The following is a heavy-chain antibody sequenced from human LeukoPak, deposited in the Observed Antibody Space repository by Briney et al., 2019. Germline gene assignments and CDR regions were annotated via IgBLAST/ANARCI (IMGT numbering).Heavy chain of an antibody. CDR2: TIPIFGTA. J-gene: IGHJ4*02. CDR1: GGTFSSYA. V-gene: IGHV1-69*05. CDR3: ARESYIVATITGFDY. D-gene: IGHD5-12*01. Sequence: SVKVSCKASGGTFSSYAISWVRQAPGQGLEWMGRTIPIFGTANYAQKFQGRVMITTDESTSTAYMELSSLRSEDTAVYYCARESYIVATITGFDYWGQGTLVTVSS.